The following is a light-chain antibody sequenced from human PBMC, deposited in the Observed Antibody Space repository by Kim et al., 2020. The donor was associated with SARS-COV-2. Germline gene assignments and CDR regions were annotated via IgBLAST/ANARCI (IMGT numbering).Light chain of an antibody. Sequence: SSELTQDPAVSVALGQTVTITCQGDSLRRYYASWYQQKPGQAPVLVMYDKNNRPSGIPDRFSGSSSGDTASLTITGAQAADEADYYCNPRDRDSTGNLYVFGTGTKVTVL. CDR1: SLRRYY. V-gene: IGLV3-19*01. CDR2: DKN. J-gene: IGLJ1*01. CDR3: NPRDRDSTGNLYV.